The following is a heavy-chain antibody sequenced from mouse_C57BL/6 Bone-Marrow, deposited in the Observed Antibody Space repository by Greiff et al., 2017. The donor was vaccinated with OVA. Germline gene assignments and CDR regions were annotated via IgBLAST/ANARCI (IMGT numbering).Heavy chain of an antibody. D-gene: IGHD1-1*01. CDR2: INPNNGGT. Sequence: EVQLQQSGPELVKPGASVKISCKASGYTFTDYYMNWVKQSHGKSLEWIGDINPNNGGTSYNQKFKGKATLTVDKSSSTAYMELRSLTSEDSAVYYCARALLRPFAYWGQGTLVTVSA. CDR3: ARALLRPFAY. J-gene: IGHJ3*01. CDR1: GYTFTDYY. V-gene: IGHV1-26*01.